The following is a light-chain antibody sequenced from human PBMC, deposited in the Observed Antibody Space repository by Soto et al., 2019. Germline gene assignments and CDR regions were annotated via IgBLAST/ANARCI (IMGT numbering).Light chain of an antibody. V-gene: IGKV1-39*01. CDR1: QSIRKY. Sequence: DIQMTQSPSSLSASVGDRVIITCRASQSIRKYLNWYQHKPGKVPTLLIYAASSLQSGVPSRFSGSRSGTEFTITITSLQPEDFATYYCQQSYGTPSTFGQGTRLEIK. CDR2: AAS. J-gene: IGKJ5*01. CDR3: QQSYGTPST.